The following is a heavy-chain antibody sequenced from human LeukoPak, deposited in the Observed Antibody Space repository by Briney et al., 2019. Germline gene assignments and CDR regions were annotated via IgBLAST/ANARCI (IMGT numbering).Heavy chain of an antibody. V-gene: IGHV1-46*01. CDR1: GYTFTSYY. Sequence: ASVKVSCKASGYTFTSYYMHWVRQAPGQGLEWMGIINPSGGSTSYAQKFQGRVTMTTDTSTSTAYMELRSLRSDDTAVYYCARHRRGLLTRSYYFDYWGQGTLVTVSS. J-gene: IGHJ4*02. CDR3: ARHRRGLLTRSYYFDY. D-gene: IGHD3-9*01. CDR2: INPSGGST.